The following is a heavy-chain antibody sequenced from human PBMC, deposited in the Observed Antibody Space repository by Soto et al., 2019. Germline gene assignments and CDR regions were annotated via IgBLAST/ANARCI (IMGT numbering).Heavy chain of an antibody. CDR2: ISSSSSYI. Sequence: EVQLVESGGGLVKPGGSLRLSCAASGFTFSSYSMNWVRQAPGKGLEWVSSISSSSSYIYYADSVKGRFTISRDSAKNSPYLQMNRLRVDDTAVYYCARVEQRAFHYWGRVTLVTV. J-gene: IGHJ4*02. V-gene: IGHV3-21*01. CDR3: ARVEQRAFHY. D-gene: IGHD6-25*01. CDR1: GFTFSSYS.